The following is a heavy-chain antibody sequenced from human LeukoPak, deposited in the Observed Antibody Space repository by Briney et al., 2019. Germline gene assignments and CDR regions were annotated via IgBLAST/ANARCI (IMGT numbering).Heavy chain of an antibody. Sequence: GGSLRLSCAASGFTFSSYAMHWVRLAPGKGLDWVAVISYDAHAKYYTDSVRGRFTISRDNSKDTLYLQMNSLRTEDTAIYYCVRSRYSGFDIRPFRGDSWGQGTLVTVSS. CDR1: GFTFSSYA. D-gene: IGHD5-12*01. J-gene: IGHJ4*02. CDR2: ISYDAHAK. V-gene: IGHV3-30-3*01. CDR3: VRSRYSGFDIRPFRGDS.